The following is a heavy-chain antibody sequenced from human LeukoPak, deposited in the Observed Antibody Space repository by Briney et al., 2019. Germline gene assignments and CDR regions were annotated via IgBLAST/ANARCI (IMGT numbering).Heavy chain of an antibody. V-gene: IGHV3-66*01. Sequence: GGSLRLSCAASGFTVSSNYMSWVRQAPGKGLEWVAVIYSGGSTYYADSVKGRFTISRDNSKNTLYLQMNSLRAEDTAVYYCARGPWELLYFDYWGQEPLVTVSS. J-gene: IGHJ4*02. CDR1: GFTVSSNY. D-gene: IGHD1-26*01. CDR3: ARGPWELLYFDY. CDR2: IYSGGST.